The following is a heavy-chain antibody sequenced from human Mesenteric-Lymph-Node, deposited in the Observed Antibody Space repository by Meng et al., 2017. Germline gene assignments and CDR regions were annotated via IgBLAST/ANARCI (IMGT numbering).Heavy chain of an antibody. D-gene: IGHD6-19*01. CDR1: GFTFSTSW. CDR2: IWYDGSEK. V-gene: IGHV3-33*08. J-gene: IGHJ4*02. CDR3: GRAYRSGWSDY. Sequence: QLVGSGGGLVRLGGSLRLSCAASGFTFSTSWMHWVCQAPGKGLEWVAIIWYDGSEKYYADSVKGRFTISRDNSRNTLYLQMNSLRAEDTAVYYCGRAYRSGWSDYWGQGTLVTVSS.